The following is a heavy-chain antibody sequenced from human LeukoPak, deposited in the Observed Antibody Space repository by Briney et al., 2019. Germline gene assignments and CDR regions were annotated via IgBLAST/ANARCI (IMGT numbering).Heavy chain of an antibody. V-gene: IGHV1-46*01. Sequence: ASVRVSCKASGYRFTSYYMHWIRPAPGQGLEWMGVINTSGGSTSYEQKFQDRVTMTRDTSTSTVYMELSSLRSEDTAVYYCARGSRWLGDYWGQGTLVTDPS. CDR2: INTSGGST. J-gene: IGHJ4*02. CDR3: ARGSRWLGDY. D-gene: IGHD5-24*01. CDR1: GYRFTSYY.